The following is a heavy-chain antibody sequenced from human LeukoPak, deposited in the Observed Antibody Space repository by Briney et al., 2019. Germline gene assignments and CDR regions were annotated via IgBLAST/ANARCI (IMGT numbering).Heavy chain of an antibody. CDR1: GYIFTRYW. D-gene: IGHD3-22*01. J-gene: IGHJ4*02. CDR3: ARGGNYYDLSASDY. CDR2: IYPGDSDT. Sequence: GESLKISCKGSGYIFTRYWIAWVRQMPGKGLEWMGIIYPGDSDTRYSPSFQGQVTISADKSITTAYLQWNSLKASDTAMYYYARGGNYYDLSASDYWGQGTLVTVSS. V-gene: IGHV5-51*01.